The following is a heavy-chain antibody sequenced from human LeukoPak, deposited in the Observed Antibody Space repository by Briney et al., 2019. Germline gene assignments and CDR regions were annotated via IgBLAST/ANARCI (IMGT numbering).Heavy chain of an antibody. D-gene: IGHD6-13*01. J-gene: IGHJ4*02. Sequence: RPGRPLRLSCTASGFTFGDYAMSWFRQAPGKGLEGVGFIRSKAYGGTTEYAASVKGRFTISGDDSKSIAYLQMNSLKTEDTAVYYCTRDSGYSSSWDKYYFDYWGQGTLVTVSS. CDR3: TRDSGYSSSWDKYYFDY. CDR1: GFTFGDYA. V-gene: IGHV3-49*03. CDR2: IRSKAYGGTT.